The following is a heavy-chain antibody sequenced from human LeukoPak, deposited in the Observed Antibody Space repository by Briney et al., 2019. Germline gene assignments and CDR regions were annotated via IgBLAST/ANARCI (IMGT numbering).Heavy chain of an antibody. CDR2: MSFDGSNI. Sequence: GGSLRLSCAASGFTFSNSPMHWVRQAPGRGLEWVAVMSFDGSNIFYADSLRGRFTISRDNGKNSLYLQMNSLRAEDTAVYYCARWTGTGASEYWGQGTLVTVSS. D-gene: IGHD3/OR15-3a*01. CDR1: GFTFSNSP. V-gene: IGHV3-30-3*01. CDR3: ARWTGTGASEY. J-gene: IGHJ4*02.